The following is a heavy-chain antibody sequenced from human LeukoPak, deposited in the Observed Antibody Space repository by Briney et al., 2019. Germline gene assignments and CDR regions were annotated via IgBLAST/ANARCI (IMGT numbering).Heavy chain of an antibody. V-gene: IGHV3-48*03. Sequence: GGSLRLSCAASGFTLSSYAMSWVRQAPGKGLEWVSYISSSGSTIYYADSVKGRFTISKDNAKNSLYLQMNSLRAEDTAVYYCAELGITMIGGVWGKGTTVTISS. CDR2: ISSSGSTI. D-gene: IGHD3-10*02. CDR3: AELGITMIGGV. CDR1: GFTLSSYA. J-gene: IGHJ6*04.